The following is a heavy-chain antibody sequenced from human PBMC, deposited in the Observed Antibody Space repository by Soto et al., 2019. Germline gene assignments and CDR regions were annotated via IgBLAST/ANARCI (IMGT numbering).Heavy chain of an antibody. CDR2: IIPIFGTA. CDR3: ASHYDSSGYYYRGLDY. J-gene: IGHJ4*02. CDR1: GGTFSSYA. D-gene: IGHD3-22*01. V-gene: IGHV1-69*12. Sequence: QVQLVQSGAEVKKPGSSVKVSCKASGGTFSSYAISWVRQAPGQGLEWMGGIIPIFGTADYAQKFQGRVTITADEPTSTAYMELSSLTSQDTAVYYCASHYDSSGYYYRGLDYWGQGTLVTVSS.